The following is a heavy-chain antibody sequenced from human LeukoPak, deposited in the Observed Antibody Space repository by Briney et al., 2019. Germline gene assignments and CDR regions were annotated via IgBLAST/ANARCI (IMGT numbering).Heavy chain of an antibody. CDR2: ISYDGSNT. Sequence: PGGSLRLSCAASGFGFSSYGMDWVRQAPGKGLEWVAVISYDGSNTYYADSVKGRFAISRDNSKNTLYLQMNSLRGEDTAVYYCAKSSAPRRYYDILTSYFDYWGQGTLVSVSS. J-gene: IGHJ4*02. CDR3: AKSSAPRRYYDILTSYFDY. D-gene: IGHD3-9*01. V-gene: IGHV3-30*18. CDR1: GFGFSSYG.